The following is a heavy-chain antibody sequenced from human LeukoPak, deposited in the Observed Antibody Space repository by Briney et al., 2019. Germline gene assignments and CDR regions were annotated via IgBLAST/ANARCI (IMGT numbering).Heavy chain of an antibody. V-gene: IGHV3-48*01. CDR3: ARDRSAAAGWPTYYFDY. CDR1: GFTFSSYS. CDR2: ISSSSSTI. D-gene: IGHD6-13*01. Sequence: PGGSLRLSCAASGFTFSSYSMNWVRQAPGKGLEWVSYISSSSSTIYYADSVKGRFTISRDNAKNSLYPQMNSLRAEDTAVYYCARDRSAAAGWPTYYFDYWGQGTLVTVSS. J-gene: IGHJ4*02.